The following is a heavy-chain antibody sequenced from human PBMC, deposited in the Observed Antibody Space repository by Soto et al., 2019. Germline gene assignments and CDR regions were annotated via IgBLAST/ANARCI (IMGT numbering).Heavy chain of an antibody. J-gene: IGHJ4*02. Sequence: QVQLIQSGPEMIQPGASVRVSCKASGFTAFSFAFHWVRQAPGQGPEWLGWINAGGDGTIYSQRFQDRVRVTRDTPANTVYLEVNSLASEDTAVYYFAREVQGVTSFDYWGQGTLVTVSS. D-gene: IGHD2-21*02. CDR2: INAGGDGT. CDR1: GFTAFSFA. V-gene: IGHV1-3*01. CDR3: AREVQGVTSFDY.